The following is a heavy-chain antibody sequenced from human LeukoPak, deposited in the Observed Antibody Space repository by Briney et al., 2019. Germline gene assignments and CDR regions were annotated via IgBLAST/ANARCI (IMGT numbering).Heavy chain of an antibody. V-gene: IGHV4-59*12. CDR2: IYYSGST. D-gene: IGHD3-22*01. Sequence: PSETLSLTCTVSGGSISSYYWSWIRQPPGKGLEWIGYIYYSGSTNYNPSLKSRVTISVDTSKNQFSLKLSSVTAADTAVYYCARDKRDYYDSSGFDYWGQGTLVTVSS. CDR1: GGSISSYY. CDR3: ARDKRDYYDSSGFDY. J-gene: IGHJ4*02.